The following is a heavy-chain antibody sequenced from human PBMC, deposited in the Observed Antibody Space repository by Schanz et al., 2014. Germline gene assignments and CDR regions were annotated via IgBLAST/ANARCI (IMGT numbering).Heavy chain of an antibody. CDR2: IGNGGVTI. CDR1: GFPFSDYF. CDR3: ARIGGSVFDY. V-gene: IGHV3-11*01. J-gene: IGHJ4*02. Sequence: VQLVDSGGGLVKPGGSLRLSCTASGFPFSDYFMAWIRQPPGRALEWVSYIGNGGVTIYYADSVKGRFTISRDNSKNSLYLQMNSLRAEDTAVYYCARIGGSVFDYWAQGTLVTVSS. D-gene: IGHD3-10*01.